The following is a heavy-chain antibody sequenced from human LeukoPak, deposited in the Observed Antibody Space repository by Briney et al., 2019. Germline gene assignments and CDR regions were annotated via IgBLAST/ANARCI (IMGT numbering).Heavy chain of an antibody. CDR3: ATLLGETHFFDY. Sequence: ASVKVSCKVSGTYTLIELSMHWVRQAPGKGLEWMGGFDPEDGETIYAQKSKGRATMTEDTSTDTAYMDLSSLRSEDTAVYYCATLLGETHFFDYWGQGTLVTVSS. V-gene: IGHV1-24*01. CDR1: GTYTLIELS. J-gene: IGHJ4*02. CDR2: FDPEDGET. D-gene: IGHD1-26*01.